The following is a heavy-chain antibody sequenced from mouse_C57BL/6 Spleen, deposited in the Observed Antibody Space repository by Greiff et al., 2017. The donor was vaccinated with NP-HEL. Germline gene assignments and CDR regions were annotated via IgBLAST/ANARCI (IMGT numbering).Heavy chain of an antibody. CDR3: ARADYDDDWYFDV. V-gene: IGHV1-80*01. Sequence: VQLVESGAELVKPGASVKISCKASGYAFSSYWMNWVKQRPGKGLEWIGQIYPGDGDTNYNGKFKGKATLTADKSSSTAYMQLSSLTSEDSAVYFCARADYDDDWYFDVWGTGTTVTVSS. CDR1: GYAFSSYW. CDR2: IYPGDGDT. J-gene: IGHJ1*03. D-gene: IGHD2-4*01.